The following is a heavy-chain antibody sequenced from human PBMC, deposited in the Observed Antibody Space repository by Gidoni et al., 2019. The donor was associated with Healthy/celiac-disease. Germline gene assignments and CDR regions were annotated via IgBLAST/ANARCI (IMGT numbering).Heavy chain of an antibody. V-gene: IGHV3-21*01. CDR3: ARDKISGWYGAFDI. CDR1: GFTFRSYS. J-gene: IGHJ3*02. CDR2: ISSSSSYI. D-gene: IGHD6-19*01. Sequence: EVQLVESGGGLVKPGGSLRLSCAASGFTFRSYSMNWVRQATGKGLELVVSISSSSSYIYYADSVKGRFTISRDNAKNSLYLQMNSLRAEDTAVYYCARDKISGWYGAFDIWGQGTMVTVSS.